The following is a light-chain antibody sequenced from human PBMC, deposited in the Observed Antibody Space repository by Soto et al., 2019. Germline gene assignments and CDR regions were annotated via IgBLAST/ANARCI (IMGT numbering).Light chain of an antibody. Sequence: QSALTQPPSASGSPGRSVTISCTGTSSDVGGYDYVSWFQQHPGKAPKLIIYEVTKRPSGVPDRFSASKSGNTASLTVSGLQAEDEADYYCSSYTITSTWVFGGGTKVTVL. CDR1: SSDVGGYDY. V-gene: IGLV2-8*01. J-gene: IGLJ3*02. CDR2: EVT. CDR3: SSYTITSTWV.